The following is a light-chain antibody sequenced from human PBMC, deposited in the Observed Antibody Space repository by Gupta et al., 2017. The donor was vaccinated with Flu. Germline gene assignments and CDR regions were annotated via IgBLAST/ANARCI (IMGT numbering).Light chain of an antibody. CDR2: AAS. Sequence: DIQLTQSPSFLSASVGDRATITCRASQGIYHYLAWYQQKPGKAPQLLIYAASILQSGVPLRFSGSGSGTEFTLTISSLQPEDFATYYCQQLNSYPRTFGQGTKVEIK. CDR1: QGIYHY. J-gene: IGKJ1*01. V-gene: IGKV1-9*01. CDR3: QQLNSYPRT.